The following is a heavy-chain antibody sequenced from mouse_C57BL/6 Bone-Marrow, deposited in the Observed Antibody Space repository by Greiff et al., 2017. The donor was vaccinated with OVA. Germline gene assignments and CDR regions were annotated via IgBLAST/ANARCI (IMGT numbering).Heavy chain of an antibody. Sequence: EVKLEESGPGLVKPSQSLSLTCSVTGYSITSGYYWNWIRQFPGNKLEWMGYISYDGSNNYNPSLKNRISITRDTSKNQFFLKLNSVTTEDTATYYCARGTKRWTTVEYYFDYWGQGTTLTVSS. CDR2: ISYDGSN. D-gene: IGHD1-1*01. CDR3: ARGTKRWTTVEYYFDY. J-gene: IGHJ2*01. V-gene: IGHV3-6*01. CDR1: GYSITSGYY.